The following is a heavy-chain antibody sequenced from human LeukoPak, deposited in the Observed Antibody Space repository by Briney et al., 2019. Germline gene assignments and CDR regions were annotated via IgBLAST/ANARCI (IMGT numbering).Heavy chain of an antibody. J-gene: IGHJ4*02. CDR3: ARGRTTYDYVWGSYRPPDY. Sequence: PSETLSLTCAVYSGSFSGYYWSWIRQPPGKGLEWIGEISHRGSTNCNPSLKSRVTISVDTSKNQFSLKLSSVTAADTAVYYCARGRTTYDYVWGSYRPPDYWGQGTLVTVSS. D-gene: IGHD3-16*02. CDR1: SGSFSGYY. V-gene: IGHV4-34*01. CDR2: ISHRGST.